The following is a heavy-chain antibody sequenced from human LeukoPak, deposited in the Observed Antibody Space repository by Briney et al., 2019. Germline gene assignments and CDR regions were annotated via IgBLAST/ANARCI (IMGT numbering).Heavy chain of an antibody. D-gene: IGHD3-10*01. Sequence: PSETLSLTGTGSGGSISSYYWSWIRQPPGKGLEGIGYICYSGSTNYNPSLKSRVTISVDTSKTQFSLKLSSVTAADTAVYYCASNYYGSGSLDYWGQGNLVTVSS. CDR1: GGSISSYY. CDR3: ASNYYGSGSLDY. CDR2: ICYSGST. J-gene: IGHJ4*02. V-gene: IGHV4-59*08.